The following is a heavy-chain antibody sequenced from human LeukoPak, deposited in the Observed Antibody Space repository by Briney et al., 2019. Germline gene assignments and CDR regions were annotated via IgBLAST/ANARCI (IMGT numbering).Heavy chain of an antibody. CDR1: GFSFSTYW. J-gene: IGHJ4*02. CDR2: IKQDGSEK. Sequence: PRGSLRLSCAASGFSFSTYWMSWVRQAPGKGLEWVATIKQDGSEKYYVDSVKGRFTISRDNAKNSLNLQMNSLRAEDTAVYYCVRGGGYGDYWGQGTLVTV. V-gene: IGHV3-7*05. CDR3: VRGGGYGDY. D-gene: IGHD6-25*01.